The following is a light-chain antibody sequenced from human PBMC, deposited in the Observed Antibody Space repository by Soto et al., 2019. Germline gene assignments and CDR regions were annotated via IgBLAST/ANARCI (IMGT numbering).Light chain of an antibody. J-gene: IGLJ1*01. Sequence: QPALTQPASVSGSPGQSITISCTGTSSDVGGYNYVSWSQQHPGKAPQLMIYEVSKRPSGVSNRFSGSKSGNTASLTISGLQAEDEADYYCSSYTSSSTYVFGTGTKVTVL. CDR2: EVS. V-gene: IGLV2-14*01. CDR3: SSYTSSSTYV. CDR1: SSDVGGYNY.